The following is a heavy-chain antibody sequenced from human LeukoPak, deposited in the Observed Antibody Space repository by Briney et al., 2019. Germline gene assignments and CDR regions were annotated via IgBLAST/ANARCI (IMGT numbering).Heavy chain of an antibody. V-gene: IGHV4-34*01. J-gene: IGHJ5*02. Sequence: SETLSLTCAVYGGSLSGYYWSWIRQPPGKGLEWIGEINHSGSTNYNPSLKSRVTISVDTSKNQFSLKLSSVTAADTAVYYCARASYSIGYNWFDPWGQGTLVTVSS. D-gene: IGHD1-26*01. CDR3: ARASYSIGYNWFDP. CDR1: GGSLSGYY. CDR2: INHSGST.